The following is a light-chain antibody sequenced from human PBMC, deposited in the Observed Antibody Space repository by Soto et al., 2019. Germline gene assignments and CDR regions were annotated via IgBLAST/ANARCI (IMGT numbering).Light chain of an antibody. CDR3: QQYNTWRSIT. CDR1: QSVSNK. CDR2: DTS. Sequence: EIVLTQSPGTLSLCPGERATLSCRSSQSVSNKLAWYQHKPGQAPRVLIYDTSTRAAGIPARFSGSGSGTDFTLTISSLQSEDFAVYYCQQYNTWRSITFGQGTRLEIK. J-gene: IGKJ5*01. V-gene: IGKV3-15*01.